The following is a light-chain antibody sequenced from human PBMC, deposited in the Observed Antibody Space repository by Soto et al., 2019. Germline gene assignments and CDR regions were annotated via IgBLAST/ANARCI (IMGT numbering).Light chain of an antibody. V-gene: IGKV3-20*01. CDR2: GAS. J-gene: IGKJ1*01. CDR3: QHYET. CDR1: QSAGSSF. Sequence: GFTHSAGALSLSPVPRATLSCRASQSAGSSFLAWYQQKPGQAPRLLIYGASSRATGIPDRFRGSGSGTDFTLTISRLEPEDFAVYYCQHYETFGQGTKVDIK.